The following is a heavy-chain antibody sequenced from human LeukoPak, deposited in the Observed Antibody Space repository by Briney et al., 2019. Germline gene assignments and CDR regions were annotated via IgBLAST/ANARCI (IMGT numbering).Heavy chain of an antibody. CDR1: GGTFSSYA. D-gene: IGHD3-22*01. Sequence: SVKVSCKASGGTFSSYAISWVRQAPGQGLEWMGRIIPILGIANYAQKFQGRVTITADKSTSTAYMELSSLRSEDTAVYYCARGAFHYYDSSGYFGEFQHWGQGTLVTVSS. V-gene: IGHV1-69*04. J-gene: IGHJ1*01. CDR2: IIPILGIA. CDR3: ARGAFHYYDSSGYFGEFQH.